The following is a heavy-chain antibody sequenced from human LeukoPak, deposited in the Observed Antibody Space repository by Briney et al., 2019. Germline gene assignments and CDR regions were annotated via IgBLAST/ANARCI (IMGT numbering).Heavy chain of an antibody. CDR2: ISAYNGNT. Sequence: ASVKLSCKASGYTFTSYGISCVRQAPGQGLEWVGWISAYNGNTTYAQKLQGRVTMTTDTSTSTAYMELRSLRSDDTAVYYCARDKCSSTSCYDLSWFDPWGQGTLVTVSS. CDR1: GYTFTSYG. J-gene: IGHJ5*02. V-gene: IGHV1-18*01. CDR3: ARDKCSSTSCYDLSWFDP. D-gene: IGHD2-2*01.